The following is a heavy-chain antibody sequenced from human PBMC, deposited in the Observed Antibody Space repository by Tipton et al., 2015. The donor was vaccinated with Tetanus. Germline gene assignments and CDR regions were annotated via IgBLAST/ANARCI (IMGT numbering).Heavy chain of an antibody. J-gene: IGHJ3*01. CDR2: IYYSGSS. Sequence: TLSLTCTVSGGSMSNNYWSWIRQPPGKGLEWIGSIYYSGSSYYNPSLESRVTISLDTSKNRLSLKLTSVTAADAAVYYCARPSTTVTPRAFDVWGQGTMVTVSS. V-gene: IGHV4-39*01. D-gene: IGHD4-17*01. CDR1: GGSMSNNY. CDR3: ARPSTTVTPRAFDV.